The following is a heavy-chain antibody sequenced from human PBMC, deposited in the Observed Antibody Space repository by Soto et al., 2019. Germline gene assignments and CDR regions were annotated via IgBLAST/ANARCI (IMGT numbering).Heavy chain of an antibody. CDR2: ISSGSSTI. CDR3: ARDQSLF. Sequence: PGGSLRLSCAASGFTFSVYSMNWVRQAPGKGLEWVSYISSGSSTIYYADSVKGRFTISRDNAKNSLYLHMNSLRAEDTAVYYCARDQSLFGGQGTLVTVSS. D-gene: IGHD3-10*02. V-gene: IGHV3-48*01. CDR1: GFTFSVYS. J-gene: IGHJ4*02.